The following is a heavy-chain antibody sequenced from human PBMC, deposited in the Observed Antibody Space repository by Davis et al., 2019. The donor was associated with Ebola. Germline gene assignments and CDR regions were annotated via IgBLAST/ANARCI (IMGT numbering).Heavy chain of an antibody. CDR2: VSYDGAKA. CDR3: ARDAHMVALGLDS. Sequence: GESLKISCAASGFTFSSYAMSWVRQAPGKGLEWVAIVSYDGAKAYYGDSVKGRFTISRDGSKNTVYLQMDSLRPDDTAVYYCARDAHMVALGLDSWGHGTLVTVSS. J-gene: IGHJ5*01. CDR1: GFTFSSYA. D-gene: IGHD2-15*01. V-gene: IGHV3-30*04.